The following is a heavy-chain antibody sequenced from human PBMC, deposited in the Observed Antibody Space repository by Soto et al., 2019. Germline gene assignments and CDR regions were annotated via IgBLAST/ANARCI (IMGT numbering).Heavy chain of an antibody. Sequence: EVQLVESGGGLVQAGGSLRLSCAASGFTFSNYWMNWVRQAPGKGLEWVAYISRDGSEKSYVDSVKGRFTISRDNAKKSLFLQMNSLRVEDTAVYYCARGFGDGWYGGPDHWGQGTLVTVSS. CDR3: ARGFGDGWYGGPDH. V-gene: IGHV3-7*01. J-gene: IGHJ4*02. D-gene: IGHD6-19*01. CDR2: ISRDGSEK. CDR1: GFTFSNYW.